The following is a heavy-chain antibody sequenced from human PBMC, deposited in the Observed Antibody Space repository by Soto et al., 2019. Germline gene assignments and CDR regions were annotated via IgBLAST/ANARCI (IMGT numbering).Heavy chain of an antibody. J-gene: IGHJ4*02. CDR2: ISDSGGST. D-gene: IGHD2-15*01. V-gene: IGHV3-23*01. CDR1: GFTFSSYA. Sequence: EVQLLESGGGLVQPGGSLRLSCAASGFTFSSYAMSWVRQAPGKGLEWVSGISDSGGSTYYADSVKGRFTTPRDNSKNALYLQMNSLRAEDTAVYYCANGCGGTCYSRVHYWGQGTVVTVSP. CDR3: ANGCGGTCYSRVHY.